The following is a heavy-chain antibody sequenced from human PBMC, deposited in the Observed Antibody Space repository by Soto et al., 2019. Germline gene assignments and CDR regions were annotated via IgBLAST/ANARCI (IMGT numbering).Heavy chain of an antibody. J-gene: IGHJ3*02. V-gene: IGHV3-30-3*01. CDR3: ASNSSSWYLGAFDI. D-gene: IGHD6-13*01. Sequence: GGSLRLSCAASGFTFSSYAMHWVRQAPGKGLEWVAVISYEGSNKYYADSVKGRFTISRDNSKNTLYLQMNSLRAEDTAVYYCASNSSSWYLGAFDIWGQGTMVTVSS. CDR1: GFTFSSYA. CDR2: ISYEGSNK.